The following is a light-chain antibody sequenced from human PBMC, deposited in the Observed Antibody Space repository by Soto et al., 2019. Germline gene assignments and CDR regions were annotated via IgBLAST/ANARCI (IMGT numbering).Light chain of an antibody. V-gene: IGKV3-11*01. J-gene: IGKJ5*01. CDR3: QQRNNWPPIT. Sequence: EIVLTQSPATLSLSPGERATLSCRASQSVRRYLAWYQQKPGQAPRLLIYDASTRATGIPARFSGSGSETDFTLTITSLEPEDFAVYYCQQRNNWPPITFGRGTRLE. CDR2: DAS. CDR1: QSVRRY.